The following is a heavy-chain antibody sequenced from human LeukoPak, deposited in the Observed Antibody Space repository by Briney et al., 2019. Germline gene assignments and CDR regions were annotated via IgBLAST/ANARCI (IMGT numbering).Heavy chain of an antibody. CDR3: ARLRSYYYYGMDV. J-gene: IGHJ6*02. CDR2: INHSGNT. V-gene: IGHV4-34*01. D-gene: IGHD3-16*01. Sequence: SETLSLTCAVYGGSFSGYYWSWTRQPPGKGLEWIGEINHSGNTNYSPSLKSRVTISVDTSKNQFSLKLSSVTAADTAVYYCARLRSYYYYGMDVWGQGTTVTVSS. CDR1: GGSFSGYY.